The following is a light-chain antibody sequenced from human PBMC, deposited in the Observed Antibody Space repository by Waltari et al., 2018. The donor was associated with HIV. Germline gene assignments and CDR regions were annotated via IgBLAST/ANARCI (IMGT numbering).Light chain of an antibody. CDR1: NIGSKS. Sequence: SNVLTQPPSVSVAPGQTARITCGGNNIGSKSVHWYQQKPGQAPVVVVFDDSDRPPGIPGRFSGSNSANTATLTISTVEAGDEADYYCQVWDSRRDWVFGGGTKLTVL. CDR2: DDS. CDR3: QVWDSRRDWV. J-gene: IGLJ3*02. V-gene: IGLV3-21*02.